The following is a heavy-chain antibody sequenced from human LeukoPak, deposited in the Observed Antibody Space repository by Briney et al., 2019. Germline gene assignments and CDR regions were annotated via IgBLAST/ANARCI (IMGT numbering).Heavy chain of an antibody. CDR1: GFTFSTYF. CDR3: ARERQDTILHSGAFDI. Sequence: PGRSLRLSCAASGFTFSTYFMHWVREAPGKGLEWVADIASDGSHTFYVESVKGRFTISRDNSKNTLYLQMNSLRAEDTAVYFCARERQDTILHSGAFDIWAKGQWSPSLQ. CDR2: IASDGSHT. J-gene: IGHJ3*02. D-gene: IGHD2-21*01. V-gene: IGHV3-30-3*01.